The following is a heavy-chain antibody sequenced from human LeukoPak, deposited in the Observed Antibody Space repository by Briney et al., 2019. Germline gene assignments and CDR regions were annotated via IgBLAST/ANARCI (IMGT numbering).Heavy chain of an antibody. D-gene: IGHD3-3*01. CDR1: GDSIRRSSEY. J-gene: IGHJ4*02. Sequence: SETLSLTCTVSGDSIRRSSEYWAWIRQAPGKGLEWIGTIYYSGTTHYSPSLKSRVTFSVDTSKNQFSLKLTSVTAADTAVYYCAREAFGVFGVVKPIHYWGQGILVTVSA. V-gene: IGHV4-39*07. CDR3: AREAFGVFGVVKPIHY. CDR2: IYYSGTT.